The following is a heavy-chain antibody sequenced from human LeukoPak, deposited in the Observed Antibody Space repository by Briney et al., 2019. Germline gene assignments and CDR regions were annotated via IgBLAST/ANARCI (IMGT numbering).Heavy chain of an antibody. D-gene: IGHD6-6*01. CDR1: GYTFTGYY. V-gene: IGHV1-2*06. CDR2: INPNSGGT. CDR3: ARDEGSSSLDY. Sequence: ASVKVSCKASGYTFTGYYMHWVRQAPGQGLEWMGRINPNSGGTNYAQKFQGRVTITTDESTSTAYMELSSLRSEDTAVYYCARDEGSSSLDYWGQGTLVTVSS. J-gene: IGHJ4*02.